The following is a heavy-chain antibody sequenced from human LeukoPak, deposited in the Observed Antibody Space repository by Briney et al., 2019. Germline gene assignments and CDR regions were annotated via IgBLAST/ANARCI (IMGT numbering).Heavy chain of an antibody. Sequence: SVTASCKASGGTFSSYAISWVRQAPGQGLEWMGGIIPIFGTANYAQKFQGRVTITADESTSTAYMELSSLRSEDTAVYYCARGLGFGELYRYFDYWGQGTLVTVSS. CDR1: GGTFSSYA. CDR2: IIPIFGTA. D-gene: IGHD3-10*01. J-gene: IGHJ4*02. V-gene: IGHV1-69*13. CDR3: ARGLGFGELYRYFDY.